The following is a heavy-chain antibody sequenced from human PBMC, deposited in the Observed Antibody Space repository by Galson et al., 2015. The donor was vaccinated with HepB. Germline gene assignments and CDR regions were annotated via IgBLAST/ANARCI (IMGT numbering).Heavy chain of an antibody. CDR2: INSDGSST. D-gene: IGHD2-15*01. J-gene: IGHJ6*02. CDR3: ARELLTHYYYYYDMDV. V-gene: IGHV3-74*01. CDR1: GFTFSSYW. Sequence: SLRLSCAASGFTFSSYWMHWVRQAPGKGLVWVSRINSDGSSTSYADSVKGRFTISRDNAKNTLYLQMNSLRAEDTAVYYRARELLTHYYYYYDMDVWGQGTTVTVSS.